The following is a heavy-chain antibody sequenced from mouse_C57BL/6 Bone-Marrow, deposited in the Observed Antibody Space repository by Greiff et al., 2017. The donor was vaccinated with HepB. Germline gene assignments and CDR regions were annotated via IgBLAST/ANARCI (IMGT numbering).Heavy chain of an antibody. V-gene: IGHV14-2*01. D-gene: IGHD2-2*01. CDR1: GFNIKDYY. Sequence: VQLQQSGAELVKPGASVKLSCTASGFNIKDYYMHWVKQRTEQGLEWIGRIDPEDGETKYAPKFQGKATITADPSSNTAYLQLSSLTSEDTAVYYCATVPIYYGYDEEGYYAMDYWGQGTSVTVSS. J-gene: IGHJ4*01. CDR2: IDPEDGET. CDR3: ATVPIYYGYDEEGYYAMDY.